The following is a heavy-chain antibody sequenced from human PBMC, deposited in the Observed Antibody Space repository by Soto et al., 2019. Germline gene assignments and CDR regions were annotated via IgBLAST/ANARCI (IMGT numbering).Heavy chain of an antibody. CDR1: GGSISSSNYY. V-gene: IGHV4-30-4*01. J-gene: IGHJ4*02. Sequence: PSETLSLTCTVSGGSISSSNYYWSWIRQPPGKGLEWIGYIYYSGSTYYNPSLKSRVTISVDTSKNQFSLKLSSVTAADTAVYYCARDTGPYGFLGGYWGQGTLVTVSS. CDR2: IYYSGST. CDR3: ARDTGPYGFLGGY. D-gene: IGHD2-15*01.